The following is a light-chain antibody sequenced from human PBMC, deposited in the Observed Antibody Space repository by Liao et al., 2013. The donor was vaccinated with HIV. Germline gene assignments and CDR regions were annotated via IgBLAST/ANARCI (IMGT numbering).Light chain of an antibody. CDR3: QLWDSSSDHPYV. CDR2: FDS. V-gene: IGLV3-21*01. CDR1: DIGSKS. J-gene: IGLJ1*01. Sequence: SYELTQPPSVSVAPGKTARITCGGEDIGSKSVHWYHQKPGQAPVLVIYFDSDRPSGIPERFSGSNSGNTATLTISRVEAGDEADYYCQLWDSSSDHPYVFGTGTQVTVL.